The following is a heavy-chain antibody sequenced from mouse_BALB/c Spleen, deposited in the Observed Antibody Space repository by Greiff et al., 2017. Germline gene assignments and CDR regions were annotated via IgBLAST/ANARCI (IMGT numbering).Heavy chain of an antibody. CDR2: ISSGGSYT. D-gene: IGHD2-14*01. CDR3: ASAYYRYDWFAY. V-gene: IGHV5-9-3*01. J-gene: IGHJ3*01. Sequence: EVKLVESGGGLVKPGGSLKLSCAASGFTFSSYAMSWVRQTPEKRLEWVATISSGGSYTYYPDSVKGRFTISRDNAKNTLYLQMSSLRSEDTAMYYCASAYYRYDWFAYWGQGTLVTVSA. CDR1: GFTFSSYA.